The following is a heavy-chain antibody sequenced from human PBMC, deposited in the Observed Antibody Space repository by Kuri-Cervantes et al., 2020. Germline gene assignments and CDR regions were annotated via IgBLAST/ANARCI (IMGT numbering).Heavy chain of an antibody. Sequence: GESLKISCAASGLIFSDAWMNWVRQAPGKGLEWVGRIKSSIDGGTADYATPVKGKFIISRNDSKNTLYLQMNSLKTEDTAVYYCTRDIVYCSSTSCYGYYYYRDVWGKGTTVTVSS. CDR3: TRDIVYCSSTSCYGYYYYRDV. CDR1: GLIFSDAW. V-gene: IGHV3-15*01. J-gene: IGHJ6*03. CDR2: IKSSIDGGTA. D-gene: IGHD2-2*01.